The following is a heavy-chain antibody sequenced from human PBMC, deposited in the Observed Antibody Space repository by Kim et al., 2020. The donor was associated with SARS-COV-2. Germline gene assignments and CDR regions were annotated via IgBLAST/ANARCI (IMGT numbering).Heavy chain of an antibody. CDR1: GGSFSGYY. CDR3: AREGAGFWSGYHSLRLRRYYYGMDV. J-gene: IGHJ6*02. V-gene: IGHV4-34*01. D-gene: IGHD3-3*01. Sequence: SETLSLTCAVYGGSFSGYYWSWIRQPPGKGLEWIGEINHSGSTNYNPSLKSRVTISVDTSKNQFSLKLSSVTAADTAVYYCAREGAGFWSGYHSLRLRRYYYGMDVWGQGTTVTVSS. CDR2: INHSGST.